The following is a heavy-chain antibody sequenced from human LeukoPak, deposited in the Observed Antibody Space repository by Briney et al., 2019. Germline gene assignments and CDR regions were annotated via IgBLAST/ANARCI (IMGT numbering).Heavy chain of an antibody. J-gene: IGHJ4*02. D-gene: IGHD6-6*01. CDR1: GFTFSNYA. Sequence: QSGGSLSLSCAASGFTFSNYAVSWVRQAPGKGLEWVSGLSGSGGSTYYADSVKGRVTISRDNSKNTLYLQMNSLRAEDTAVYYCAKLWDRSIAGPIHDWGQGTILTVSS. CDR3: AKLWDRSIAGPIHD. CDR2: LSGSGGST. V-gene: IGHV3-23*01.